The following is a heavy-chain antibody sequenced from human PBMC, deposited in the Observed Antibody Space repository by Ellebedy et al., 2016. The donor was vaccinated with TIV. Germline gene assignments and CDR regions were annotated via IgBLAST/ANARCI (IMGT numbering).Heavy chain of an antibody. CDR1: GFTFSSYA. CDR3: ERGAGSTHLVNLDS. J-gene: IGHJ4*02. D-gene: IGHD2-15*01. Sequence: PGGSLRLSCAASGFTFSSYAMHWVRQAPGKGLEWVAIITSNESYKYYADSVTGRFTISRDNSKNTLFLQMNSLRSEDTAVYYCERGAGSTHLVNLDSWGQGTLVTVSS. V-gene: IGHV3-30*04. CDR2: ITSNESYK.